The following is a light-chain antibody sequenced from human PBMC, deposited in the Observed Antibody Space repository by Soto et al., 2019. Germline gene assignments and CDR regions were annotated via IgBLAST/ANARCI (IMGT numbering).Light chain of an antibody. CDR2: ATS. CDR1: QGISDD. J-gene: IGKJ4*01. CDR3: LSHKGYIALS. V-gene: IGKV1-17*01. Sequence: DSQMTQSPSSLAASVGDRFTISCRAIQGISDDLCWYQQKPGKAPKRLIYATSTLQSGIPSRFSRSRPGTRLSITIRRVQPEDFASYHCLSHKGYIALSFGGGTKVETK.